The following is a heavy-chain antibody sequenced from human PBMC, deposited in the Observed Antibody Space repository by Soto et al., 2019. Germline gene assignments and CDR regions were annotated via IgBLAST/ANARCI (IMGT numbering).Heavy chain of an antibody. Sequence: KASETLSLTCTVSGGSISSYYWSWIRQPPGKGLEWIGYIYYSGSTNYNPSLKSRVTISVDTSKNQFSLKLSSVTAADTAVYYCAREGYGERKSWFDPWGQGTLVTVLL. D-gene: IGHD5-12*01. J-gene: IGHJ5*02. CDR2: IYYSGST. CDR1: GGSISSYY. CDR3: AREGYGERKSWFDP. V-gene: IGHV4-59*01.